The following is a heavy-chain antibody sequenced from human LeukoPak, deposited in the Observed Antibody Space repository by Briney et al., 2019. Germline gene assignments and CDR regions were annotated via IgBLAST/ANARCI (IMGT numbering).Heavy chain of an antibody. CDR3: AKGYYDYVWGSYYFDY. V-gene: IGHV3-23*01. CDR2: ISGSGGST. J-gene: IGHJ4*02. Sequence: QPGGSLRLPCAASGFTFSSYAMSWVRQAPGKGLEWVSAISGSGGSTYYADSVKGRFTIFRDNSRDTLYLQMNSLRAEDTAVYYCAKGYYDYVWGSYYFDYWGQGTLVTVSS. D-gene: IGHD3-16*01. CDR1: GFTFSSYA.